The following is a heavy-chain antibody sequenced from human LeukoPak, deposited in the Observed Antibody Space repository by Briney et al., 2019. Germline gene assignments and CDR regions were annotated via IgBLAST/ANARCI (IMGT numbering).Heavy chain of an antibody. CDR2: ITSSGGTT. Sequence: PGGSLRLSCAASGFTFTNNGMSWVRQAPGRGLEWVAAITSSGGTTYYADSVKGRFTISRDNSKNTLYLQMNSLRADDTAIYYCARSEQWLAWNYWGQGTLVTVSS. V-gene: IGHV3-23*01. J-gene: IGHJ4*02. CDR3: ARSEQWLAWNY. D-gene: IGHD6-19*01. CDR1: GFTFTNNG.